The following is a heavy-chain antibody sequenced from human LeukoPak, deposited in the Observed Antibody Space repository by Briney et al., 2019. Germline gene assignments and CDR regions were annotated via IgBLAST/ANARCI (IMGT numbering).Heavy chain of an antibody. CDR3: AGGQWLPIDY. CDR2: IYYSGST. J-gene: IGHJ4*02. V-gene: IGHV4-59*01. D-gene: IGHD6-19*01. Sequence: SETLSLTCTVSGGSINYNYWSWIRQPAGRGLEWIGYIYYSGSTNYNPSLKSRVTISVDTSKNQFSLKLSSVSAADTAVYYCAGGQWLPIDYWGQGTLVTVSS. CDR1: GGSINYNY.